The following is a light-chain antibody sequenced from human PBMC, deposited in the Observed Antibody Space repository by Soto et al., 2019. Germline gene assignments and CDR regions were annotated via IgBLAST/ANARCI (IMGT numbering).Light chain of an antibody. CDR2: YAS. V-gene: IGKV3-15*01. Sequence: EIMMTQSPATLSVSPGESATLSCRASQSVSNNLAWYQHKPGQAPRLLIYYASTRATGIPARFSGSGSGTEFTLTISSLQSEDFALYYCQQYNDWRPITFRQGTRLEIK. CDR1: QSVSNN. CDR3: QQYNDWRPIT. J-gene: IGKJ5*01.